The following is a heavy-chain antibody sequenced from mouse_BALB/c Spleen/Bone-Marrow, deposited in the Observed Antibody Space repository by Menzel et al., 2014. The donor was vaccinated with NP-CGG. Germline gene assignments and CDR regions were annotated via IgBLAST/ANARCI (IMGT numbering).Heavy chain of an antibody. D-gene: IGHD2-4*01. V-gene: IGHV1-37*01. CDR1: GYSFTGYF. J-gene: IGHJ2*01. Sequence: VHVKQSGPSLVKPGASVKISCKASGYSFTGYFMNWVKQSHGKSLEWIGRINPYNGDTFYNQKFKGKATLTVDKSSSTAHMELLSLTSEDSAVYYCGRGDDYDGDFDRWGQGSTLTVSS. CDR2: INPYNGDT. CDR3: GRGDDYDGDFDR.